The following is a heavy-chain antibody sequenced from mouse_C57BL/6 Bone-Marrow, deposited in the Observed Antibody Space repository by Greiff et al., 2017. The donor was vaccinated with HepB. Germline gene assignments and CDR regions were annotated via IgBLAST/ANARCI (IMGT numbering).Heavy chain of an antibody. CDR2: IYPGDGDT. D-gene: IGHD2-1*01. CDR3: ARRPLLEAMDY. CDR1: GYAFSSYW. V-gene: IGHV1-80*01. J-gene: IGHJ4*01. Sequence: QVQLQQSGAELVKPGASVKISCKASGYAFSSYWMNWVKQRPGKGLEWIGQIYPGDGDTNYNGKFKGKATLTADKSSSTAYMQLSSLTSEDSAVYFCARRPLLEAMDYWGQGTSVTVSS.